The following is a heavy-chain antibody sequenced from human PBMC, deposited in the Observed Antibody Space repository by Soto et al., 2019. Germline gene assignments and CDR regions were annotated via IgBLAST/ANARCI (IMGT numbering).Heavy chain of an antibody. CDR3: ARVNPPYP. J-gene: IGHJ4*02. CDR2: LYSGGGT. Sequence: QPGGSLRLSCAASGFTVSSNFMSWVRQAPGKGLEWVSVLYSGGGTYYADSVKGRFTISRDNSRNTLYLQMHSLRAEDTAVYYCARVNPPYPWGQGTLVTVSS. CDR1: GFTVSSNF. V-gene: IGHV3-53*01.